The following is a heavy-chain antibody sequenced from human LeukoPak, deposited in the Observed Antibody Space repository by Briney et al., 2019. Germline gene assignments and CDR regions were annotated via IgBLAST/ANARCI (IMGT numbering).Heavy chain of an antibody. CDR1: GFTSSNE. V-gene: IGHV3-48*03. CDR3: LRGDRRDY. J-gene: IGHJ4*02. Sequence: GGSLRLSCAASGFTSSNEMNWVRQAPGKGLEWVSYISSSGSTIYYADSVKGRFIISRDNAKDSLYLQMNSLRVEDTAVYYCLRGDRRDYWGQGTLVTVSS. CDR2: ISSSGSTI.